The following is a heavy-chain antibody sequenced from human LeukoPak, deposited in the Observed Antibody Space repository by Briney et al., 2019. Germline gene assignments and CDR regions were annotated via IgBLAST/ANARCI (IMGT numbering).Heavy chain of an antibody. CDR1: GYSISSAYH. V-gene: IGHV4-61*01. CDR3: ARAYYDFWSGYFDY. CDR2: IYYSGST. Sequence: SETLSLTCAVSGYSISSAYHWGWIRQPPGKGLEWIGYIYYSGSTNYNPSLKSRVTISVDTSKNQFSLKLSSVTAADTAVYYCARAYYDFWSGYFDYWGQGTLVTVSS. D-gene: IGHD3-3*01. J-gene: IGHJ4*02.